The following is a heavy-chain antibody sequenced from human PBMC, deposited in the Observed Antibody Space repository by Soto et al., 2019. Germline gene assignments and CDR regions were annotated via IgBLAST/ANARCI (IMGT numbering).Heavy chain of an antibody. CDR2: IWDDGSNK. J-gene: IGHJ6*02. Sequence: PGGSLRLSCAASGFTFSSYGMHWVRQAPGKGLEWVAAIWDDGSNKNYADSVKGRFTISRDNSKKTLYLQMNSLRAEDMAVFYCARDFGYCTSSTCYFNGMDVWGQGTTVTVSS. V-gene: IGHV3-33*01. CDR1: GFTFSSYG. CDR3: ARDFGYCTSSTCYFNGMDV. D-gene: IGHD2-2*03.